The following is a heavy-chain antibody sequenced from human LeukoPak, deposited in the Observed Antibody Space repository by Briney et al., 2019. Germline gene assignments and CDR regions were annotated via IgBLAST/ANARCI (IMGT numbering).Heavy chain of an antibody. CDR1: GYTLTELS. CDR3: ATASRGGYYTRRFDP. Sequence: ASVTVSCKVSGYTLTELSMHWVRQAPGKGLEWMGGFDPEDGETIYAQKFQGRVTMTEDTSTDTAYMELSSLRSEDTAVYYCATASRGGYYTRRFDPWGQGTLVTVSS. CDR2: FDPEDGET. V-gene: IGHV1-24*01. D-gene: IGHD3-3*01. J-gene: IGHJ5*02.